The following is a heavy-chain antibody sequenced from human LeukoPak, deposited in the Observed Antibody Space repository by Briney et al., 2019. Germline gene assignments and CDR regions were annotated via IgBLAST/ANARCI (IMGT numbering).Heavy chain of an antibody. CDR3: AIDPSWGTHS. J-gene: IGHJ4*02. V-gene: IGHV3-23*01. CDR2: IGSSGGGI. Sequence: GGSLRLSCAASGFTFSTYTMYWVRHPPGKRLEWVSIIGSSGGGIHYADSVKGRFTISRDNSKNALYLQMNSLRVEDTAVYYCAIDPSWGTHSWGQGVLVTVSS. D-gene: IGHD7-27*01. CDR1: GFTFSTYT.